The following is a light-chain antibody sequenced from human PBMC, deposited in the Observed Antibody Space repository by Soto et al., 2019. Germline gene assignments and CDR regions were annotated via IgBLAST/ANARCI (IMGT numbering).Light chain of an antibody. J-gene: IGKJ1*01. CDR2: KAS. CDR1: QSISSW. Sequence: DIQMTQSPFTLSASVGDRVTITCRASQSISSWLAWYQQKPGKAPKLLIYKASSLESGVPSRFSGSGSGTEFTLTISSLQPDDFATYYCQQYNSSFGQGTKVEIK. V-gene: IGKV1-5*03. CDR3: QQYNSS.